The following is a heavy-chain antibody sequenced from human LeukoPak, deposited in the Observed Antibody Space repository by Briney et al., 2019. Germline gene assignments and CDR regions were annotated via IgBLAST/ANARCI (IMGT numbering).Heavy chain of an antibody. CDR2: INHSGST. V-gene: IGHV4-34*01. CDR3: ASLPPRYYDFWSGYYPPAY. J-gene: IGHJ4*02. D-gene: IGHD3-3*01. Sequence: SETLSLTCAVYGGSFSGYYWSWIRQPPGKGLEWIGEINHSGSTNYNPSLKSRVTISVDTSKNQFSLRLTSVTAADTAVYHCASLPPRYYDFWSGYYPPAYWGQGTLVTVSS. CDR1: GGSFSGYY.